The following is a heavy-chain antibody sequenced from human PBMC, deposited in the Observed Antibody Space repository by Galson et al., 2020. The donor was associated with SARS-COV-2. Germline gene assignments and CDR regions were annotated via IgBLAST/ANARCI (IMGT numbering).Heavy chain of an antibody. D-gene: IGHD5-18*01. V-gene: IGHV3-30*03. J-gene: IGHJ4*02. CDR2: ISYDGSNK. CDR1: GFTFSSYG. CDR3: ATKDTAMVYFDY. Sequence: GGSLRLSCAASGFTFSSYGMHWVRQAPGKGLEWVAVISYDGSNKYYADSVKGRFTISRDNSKNTLYLQMNSLRAEDTAVYYCATKDTAMVYFDYWGQGTLVTVSS.